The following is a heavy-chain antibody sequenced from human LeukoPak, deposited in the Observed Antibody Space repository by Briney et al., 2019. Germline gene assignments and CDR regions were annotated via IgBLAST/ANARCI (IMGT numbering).Heavy chain of an antibody. CDR2: ISYDGSNK. J-gene: IGHJ4*02. D-gene: IGHD3-22*01. V-gene: IGHV3-30*04. Sequence: GGSLRLSCAASGFTFSSYAMHWVRQAPGKGLEWVAVISYDGSNKYYADSVKGRFTISRDNSKNTLYLQMNSLRAEDTAVYYCAKGDIVVVITLDYWGQGTLVTVSS. CDR3: AKGDIVVVITLDY. CDR1: GFTFSSYA.